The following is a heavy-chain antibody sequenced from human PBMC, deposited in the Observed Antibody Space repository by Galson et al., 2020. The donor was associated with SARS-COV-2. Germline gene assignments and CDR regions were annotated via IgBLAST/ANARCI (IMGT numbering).Heavy chain of an antibody. V-gene: IGHV1-46*01. CDR1: GYTFTSYY. J-gene: IGHJ4*02. CDR2: INPSGGST. CDR3: ARGLGRGVVTAYPFDY. D-gene: IGHD2-21*02. Sequence: ASVKVSCKASGYTFTSYYMHWVRQAPGQGLEWMGIINPSGGSTSYAQKFQGRVTMTRDTSTSTVYMELSSLRSEDTAVYYCARGLGRGVVTAYPFDYWGQGTLVTVSS.